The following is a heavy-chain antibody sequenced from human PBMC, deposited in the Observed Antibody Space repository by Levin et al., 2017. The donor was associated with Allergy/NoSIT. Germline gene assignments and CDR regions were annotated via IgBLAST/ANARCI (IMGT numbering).Heavy chain of an antibody. J-gene: IGHJ4*02. CDR2: IYHSGST. CDR1: GGSISSGGYS. CDR3: ARVGHYDFWSGYPIDY. D-gene: IGHD3-3*01. Sequence: SETLSLTCAVSGGSISSGGYSWSWIRQPPGTGLEWIGYIYHSGSTYYNPSLKSRVTISVDRSKNQFSLKLSSVTAADTAVYYCARVGHYDFWSGYPIDYWGQGTLVTVSS. V-gene: IGHV4-30-2*01.